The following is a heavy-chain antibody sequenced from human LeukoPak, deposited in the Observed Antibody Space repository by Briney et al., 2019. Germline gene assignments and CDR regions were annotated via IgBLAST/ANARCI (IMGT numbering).Heavy chain of an antibody. D-gene: IGHD6-19*01. CDR1: GFTFSSYE. Sequence: PGGSLRLSCAASGFTFSSYEMNWVRQAPGKGLEWVSYISSSGSTIYYADSVKGRFTISRDNAKNSLYLQMNSLRAEDTAVYYCARGGVMSEQWPVHWGQGTLVTVSS. V-gene: IGHV3-48*03. J-gene: IGHJ4*02. CDR3: ARGGVMSEQWPVH. CDR2: ISSSGSTI.